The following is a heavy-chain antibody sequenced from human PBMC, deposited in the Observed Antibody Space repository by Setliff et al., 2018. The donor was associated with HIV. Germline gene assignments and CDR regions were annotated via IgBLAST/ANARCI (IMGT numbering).Heavy chain of an antibody. J-gene: IGHJ4*02. CDR2: ISADNGHT. CDR3: AIVTELDYYGGSGPTHLLFDS. V-gene: IGHV1-18*01. D-gene: IGHD3-22*01. CDR1: GYIFNSYG. Sequence: ASVKVSCKASGYIFNSYGISWVRQAPGQGLEWIGWISADNGHTKYAQKFQDRVALTTDTSTTTAYMELSSLRSEDTAVYYCAIVTELDYYGGSGPTHLLFDSWGQGTLVTVSS.